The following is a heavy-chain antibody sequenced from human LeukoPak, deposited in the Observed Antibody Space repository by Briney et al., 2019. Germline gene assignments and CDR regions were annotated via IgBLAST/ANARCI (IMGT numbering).Heavy chain of an antibody. V-gene: IGHV1-2*06. Sequence: ASVKVSCKASGYTFTGYYMHWVRQAPGQGLEWMGRINPNSGGTNYAQKFQGRDTMTRDTSISTAYMELSRLRSDDTAVYYCARVLSSGYDLFYWGQGTLVTVSS. J-gene: IGHJ4*02. D-gene: IGHD5-12*01. CDR1: GYTFTGYY. CDR2: INPNSGGT. CDR3: ARVLSSGYDLFY.